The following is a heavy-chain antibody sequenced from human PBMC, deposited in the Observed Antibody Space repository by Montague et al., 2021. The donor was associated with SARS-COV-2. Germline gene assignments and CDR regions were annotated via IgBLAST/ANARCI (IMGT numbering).Heavy chain of an antibody. D-gene: IGHD3/OR15-3a*01. CDR1: GGSFTTYY. V-gene: IGHV4-34*01. CDR2: INHGGTT. Sequence: SETLPLTCAVYGGSFTTYYWSWIRQPPGKGLGWIGEINHGGTTNFNPALKGRVTMSVDTSKNQFSLTLTSVTAADTAIYFCARNSFRARFLDWSFYFTFWGQGSVVTVSS. J-gene: IGHJ4*02. CDR3: ARNSFRARFLDWSFYFTF.